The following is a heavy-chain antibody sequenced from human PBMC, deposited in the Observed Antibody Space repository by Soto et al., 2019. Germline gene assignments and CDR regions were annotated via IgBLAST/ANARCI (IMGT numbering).Heavy chain of an antibody. CDR1: GFSLSSSGVG. Sequence: QITLKESGPTLVKPTQTLTLTCTFSGFSLSSSGVGVGWIRQPPGKALEWLALIYWDDDKRYSPSLKTRLTXXXXXXXXXXXXXXTDMDPVDTATYFCAHRDCGGGSCPFDYWGQGTLVTVSS. V-gene: IGHV2-5*02. D-gene: IGHD2-15*01. J-gene: IGHJ4*02. CDR2: IYWDDDK. CDR3: AHRDCGGGSCPFDY.